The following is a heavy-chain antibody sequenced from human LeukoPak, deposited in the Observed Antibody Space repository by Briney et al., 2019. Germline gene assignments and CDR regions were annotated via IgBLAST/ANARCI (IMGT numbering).Heavy chain of an antibody. CDR2: INHSGST. CDR3: ARDGGYVPFRF. Sequence: SETLSLPCALYGGSFSGYYWRWIRQPPGKGLEWIGEINHSGSTNYNPSLKNRVTISVDTSKNQFSLKLSSVTAADTAVYYCARDGGYVPFRFWGQGTLVTVSS. CDR1: GGSFSGYY. D-gene: IGHD5-12*01. V-gene: IGHV4-34*01. J-gene: IGHJ4*02.